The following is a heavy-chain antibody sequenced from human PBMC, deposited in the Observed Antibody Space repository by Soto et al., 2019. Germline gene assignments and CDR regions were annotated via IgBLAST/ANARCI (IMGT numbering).Heavy chain of an antibody. Sequence: ASVKVSCKASGYTFTGYYMHWVRQAPGQGLEWMGWINPNSGGTNYAQKFQGWVTMTRDTSISTAYMELSRLRSDDTAVYYCARELLALADYYYYDGMDFCGQRTTVPVSS. CDR2: INPNSGGT. CDR1: GYTFTGYY. V-gene: IGHV1-2*04. J-gene: IGHJ6*02. D-gene: IGHD3-3*02. CDR3: ARELLALADYYYYDGMDF.